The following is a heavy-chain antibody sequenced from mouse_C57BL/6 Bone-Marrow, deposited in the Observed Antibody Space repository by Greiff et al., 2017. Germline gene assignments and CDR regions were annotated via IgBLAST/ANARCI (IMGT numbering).Heavy chain of an antibody. D-gene: IGHD1-1*01. J-gene: IGHJ3*01. CDR2: IYPGSGST. CDR1: GYTFTSYW. V-gene: IGHV1-55*01. CDR3: ARNHYYGSSPFAY. Sequence: QVQLQQPGAELVKPGASVKMSCKASGYTFTSYWITWVKQRPGQGLEWIGDIYPGSGSTNYNEKFKSKATLTVDTSSSTAYMQLSSLTSEDSAVYYGARNHYYGSSPFAYWGQGTLVTVSA.